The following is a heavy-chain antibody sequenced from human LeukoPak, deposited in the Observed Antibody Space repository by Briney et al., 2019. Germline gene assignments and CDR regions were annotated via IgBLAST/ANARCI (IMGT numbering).Heavy chain of an antibody. J-gene: IGHJ4*02. D-gene: IGHD3-22*01. V-gene: IGHV3-9*01. CDR3: AKDSSPYGYYDSSIPFDY. CDR2: ISWNSGSI. CDR1: GFTFDDYA. Sequence: GRSLRLSCAASGFTFDDYAMHWVRQAPGKGLEWVSGISWNSGSIGYADSVKGRFTISRDNAKNSLYLQMNSLRAEDTALYYCAKDSSPYGYYDSSIPFDYWGQGTLVTVSS.